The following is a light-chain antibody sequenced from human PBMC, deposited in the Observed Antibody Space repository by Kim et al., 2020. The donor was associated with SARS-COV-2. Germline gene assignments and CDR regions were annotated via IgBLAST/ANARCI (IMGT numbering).Light chain of an antibody. V-gene: IGLV1-40*01. J-gene: IGLJ3*02. CDR3: QSYDSSLRGWV. CDR1: RSNIGTYYD. Sequence: QSVLTQPPSVSAAPGQRVTISCTETRSNIGTYYDVHWYQQLPGTAPKLLIYGNNNRPSGVPDRFSASKSDTSASLAITGLQAEDEADYYCQSYDSSLRGWVFGGGTQLTVL. CDR2: GNN.